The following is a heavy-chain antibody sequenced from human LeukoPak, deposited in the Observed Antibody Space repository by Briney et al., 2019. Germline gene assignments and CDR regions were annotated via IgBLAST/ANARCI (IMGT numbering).Heavy chain of an antibody. J-gene: IGHJ4*02. Sequence: SETLSLTCTVTGGSISSSSYYWGWIRQPPGKGLEWIGSINYSGSTYYNPSLKSRVTISVDTSKNQFSLKLSSVTAADTAVYYCAREGIAVAGSNYWGQGTLVTVSS. V-gene: IGHV4-39*02. CDR2: INYSGST. D-gene: IGHD6-19*01. CDR1: GGSISSSSYY. CDR3: AREGIAVAGSNY.